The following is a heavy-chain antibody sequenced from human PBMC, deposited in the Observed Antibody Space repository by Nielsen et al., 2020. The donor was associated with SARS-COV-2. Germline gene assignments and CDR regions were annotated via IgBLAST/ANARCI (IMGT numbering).Heavy chain of an antibody. J-gene: IGHJ3*02. D-gene: IGHD3-22*01. V-gene: IGHV4-59*07. CDR3: ARSIPTYYYDSSGYYPGAFDI. CDR2: IYYSGST. CDR1: GGSISSYY. Sequence: SDTLSLTCTVSGGSISSYYWSWIRQPPGKGLEWIGYIYYSGSTNYNPSLKSRVTISVDTSKNQFSLKLSSVTAADTAVYYCARSIPTYYYDSSGYYPGAFDIWGQGTMVTVSS.